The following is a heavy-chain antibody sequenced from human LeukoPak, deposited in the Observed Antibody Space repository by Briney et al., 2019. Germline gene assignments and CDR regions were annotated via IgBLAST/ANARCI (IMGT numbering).Heavy chain of an antibody. J-gene: IGHJ4*02. V-gene: IGHV3-23*01. Sequence: GGSLRLSCAASGFTFSSYGMSWVRQAPGKGLEWVSAISGSGGSTYYADSVKGRFTISRDNSKNTLYLQMNSLRAEDTAVYYCAKDGYYYDSSGYYSDYYFDYWGQGTLVTVSS. CDR3: AKDGYYYDSSGYYSDYYFDY. CDR1: GFTFSSYG. CDR2: ISGSGGST. D-gene: IGHD3-22*01.